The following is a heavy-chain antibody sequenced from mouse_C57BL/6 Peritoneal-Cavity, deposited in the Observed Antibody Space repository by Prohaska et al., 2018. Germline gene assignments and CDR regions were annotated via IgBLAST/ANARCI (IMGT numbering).Heavy chain of an antibody. J-gene: IGHJ3*01. Sequence: EVKVEESGGGLVQPGGSMKPSCVASGFTVSNNWMNWVRQSPEKGLEWVAQIRLKSDNYATQYAESVKGRFTISRDDSKSSVYLQMNNLRAEDTGIYYCTDPAWFAYWGQGTLVTVSA. CDR2: IRLKSDNYAT. V-gene: IGHV6-3*01. CDR1: GFTVSNNW. CDR3: TDPAWFAY.